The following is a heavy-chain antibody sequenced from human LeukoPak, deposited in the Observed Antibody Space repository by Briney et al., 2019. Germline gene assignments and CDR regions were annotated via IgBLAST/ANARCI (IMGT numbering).Heavy chain of an antibody. CDR3: ARDPSNTSGRNILFDY. CDR1: GYTFTSYD. V-gene: IGHV1-18*01. J-gene: IGHJ4*02. D-gene: IGHD6-19*01. Sequence: ASVKVSCKASGYTFTSYDINWVRQATGQGLEWMGWISCYNGDTNYAQNLQGRVTMTTDTSTTTVYMELRSLRSDDTAVYYCARDPSNTSGRNILFDYWGQGTLVTVSS. CDR2: ISCYNGDT.